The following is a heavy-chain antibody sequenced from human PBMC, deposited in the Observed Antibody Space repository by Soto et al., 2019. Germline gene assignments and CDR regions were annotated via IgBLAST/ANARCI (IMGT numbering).Heavy chain of an antibody. V-gene: IGHV1-46*03. CDR2: INPSGGST. D-gene: IGHD6-19*01. Sequence: QVQLVQSGAEVKKPGASVKVSCKASGYTFTSYYMHWVRQAPGQGLEWMGIINPSGGSTSYAQKFQGRVTMTRDTSTSTVYMERRSLRSEDTAVYYCARGGIAVAGTGNRYFDYWGQGTLVTVSS. J-gene: IGHJ4*02. CDR1: GYTFTSYY. CDR3: ARGGIAVAGTGNRYFDY.